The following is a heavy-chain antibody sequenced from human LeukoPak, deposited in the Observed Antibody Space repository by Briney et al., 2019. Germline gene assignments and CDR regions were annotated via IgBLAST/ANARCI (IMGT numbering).Heavy chain of an antibody. V-gene: IGHV5-51*01. Sequence: GESLKISCKVSGYSFTTYWIGWVRQMPGKGLEWMGIIYPGDSDTRYSPSFQGQVTISADKSISTAYLQWSSLRATDTAMYYCARHWGESDGYDFDAFDIWGQGTMVTVSS. J-gene: IGHJ3*02. CDR2: IYPGDSDT. D-gene: IGHD5-12*01. CDR3: ARHWGESDGYDFDAFDI. CDR1: GYSFTTYW.